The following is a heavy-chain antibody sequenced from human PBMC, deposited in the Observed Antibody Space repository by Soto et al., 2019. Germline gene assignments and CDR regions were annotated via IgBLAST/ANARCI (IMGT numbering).Heavy chain of an antibody. CDR3: AMVDLYVTPTPQDV. CDR1: SYIFVNCG. CDR2: ISPYTGNT. J-gene: IGHJ6*02. Sequence: QVQLEQCGDEVKKPGASVKVSCKASSYIFVNCGIAWVRQAHGQGIEWLGWISPYTGNTYYATKVQGRLTLTTDTSTSTAFMDLGSLTSADTAVYYCAMVDLYVTPTPQDVWGQGTTVTVSS. V-gene: IGHV1-18*01. D-gene: IGHD3-16*01.